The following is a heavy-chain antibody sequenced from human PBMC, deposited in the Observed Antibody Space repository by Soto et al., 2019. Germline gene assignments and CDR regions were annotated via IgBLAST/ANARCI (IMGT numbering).Heavy chain of an antibody. V-gene: IGHV1-18*01. J-gene: IGHJ4*02. CDR1: GYTFTSYG. D-gene: IGHD3-22*01. CDR2: ISAYNGNT. CDR3: ARDFYYYDSSGYPGD. Sequence: EASVKVSCKASGYTFTSYGISWVRQAPGQGLEWMGWISAYNGNTNYAQKLQGRVTMTTDTSTSTAYMELRSLRSDDTAVYYCARDFYYYDSSGYPGDWGQGTLVTVSS.